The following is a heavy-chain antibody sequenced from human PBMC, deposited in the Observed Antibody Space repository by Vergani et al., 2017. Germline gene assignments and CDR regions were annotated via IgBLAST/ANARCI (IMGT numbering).Heavy chain of an antibody. CDR2: ISAYNGNT. V-gene: IGHV1-18*01. J-gene: IGHJ3*02. D-gene: IGHD6-19*01. CDR1: GYTFTSYG. CDR3: AREMGAGYSSGWYFVSADAFDI. Sequence: QVQLVQSGAEVKKPGASVKVSCKASGYTFTSYGISWVRQAPGQGLEWMGWISAYNGNTNYAQKLQGRVTMTTDTSTSTAYMELRSLGSDDTAVYYCAREMGAGYSSGWYFVSADAFDIWGQGTMVTVSS.